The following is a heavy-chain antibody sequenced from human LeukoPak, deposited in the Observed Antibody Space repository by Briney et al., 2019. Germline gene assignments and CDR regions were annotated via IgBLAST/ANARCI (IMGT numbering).Heavy chain of an antibody. V-gene: IGHV3-64*04. CDR3: ARDGRSGNFDK. D-gene: IGHD1-26*01. CDR2: ISGNGGST. Sequence: PGGSLRLSCSASGFTFSNNAMYWVRQAPGKGLESVSVISGNGGSTYYTDSLKGRFTISRDTAKNTLYLQMNSLRAEDTAVYYCARDGRSGNFDKWGQGTLVSVSS. CDR1: GFTFSNNA. J-gene: IGHJ4*02.